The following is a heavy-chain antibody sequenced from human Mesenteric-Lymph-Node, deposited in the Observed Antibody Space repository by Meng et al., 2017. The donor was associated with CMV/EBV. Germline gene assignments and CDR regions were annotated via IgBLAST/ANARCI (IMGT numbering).Heavy chain of an antibody. CDR3: AGGIAAAGSRWFDP. D-gene: IGHD6-13*01. J-gene: IGHJ5*02. CDR2: IIPILGIA. V-gene: IGHV1-69*02. Sequence: QVQLVQSGAEVKKPGSSVKVSCTASGGTFSSYTNSWVRQAPGQGLEWMGRIIPILGIANYAQKFQGRVTITADKATSTAYMELSSLRAEDTAVYYCAGGIAAAGSRWFDPWGQGTLVTVSS. CDR1: GGTFSSYT.